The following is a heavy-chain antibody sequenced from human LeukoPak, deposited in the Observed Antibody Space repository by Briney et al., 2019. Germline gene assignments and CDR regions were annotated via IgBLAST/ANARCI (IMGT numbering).Heavy chain of an antibody. V-gene: IGHV3-23*01. J-gene: IGHJ6*02. CDR1: GFTFSSYA. CDR2: ISGSGGST. Sequence: GDSLRLSCASSGFTFSSYAMSWVRQAPGKWLEWVTSISGSGGSTYYAESVQGRFTISRDSSKNTLYLQMDSLRAEDTAVYYCAKHKRDSEYYGLDVWGQGTTVSVSS. D-gene: IGHD3-10*01. CDR3: AKHKRDSEYYGLDV.